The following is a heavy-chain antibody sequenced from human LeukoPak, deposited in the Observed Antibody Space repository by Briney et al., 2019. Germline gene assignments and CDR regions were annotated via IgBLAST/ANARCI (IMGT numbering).Heavy chain of an antibody. D-gene: IGHD4-17*01. CDR3: ARDLHYGDYPTFKAFDI. Sequence: GGSLRLSCAASGFTFSSNSMNWVRQAPGKGLEWVSYISSSSSYIYYADSVKGRFTISRDNAKNSLYLQMNSLRAEDTAVYYCARDLHYGDYPTFKAFDIWGQGTMVTVSS. J-gene: IGHJ3*02. CDR1: GFTFSSNS. V-gene: IGHV3-21*01. CDR2: ISSSSSYI.